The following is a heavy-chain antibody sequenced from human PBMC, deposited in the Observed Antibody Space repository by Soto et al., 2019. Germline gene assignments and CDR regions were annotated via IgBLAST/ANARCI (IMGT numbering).Heavy chain of an antibody. CDR1: GFTFNSHG. J-gene: IGHJ6*02. CDR3: ARGAEYQLLSRDYFYGMDV. V-gene: IGHV3-30*03. CDR2: ISYEGSNN. Sequence: QVQLVEAGGGVVQPGRSLRLSCGASGFTFNSHGMHWVRQAPGKGLEWVAVISYEGSNNFYAESVKGRFTISRDNSKNTLYLQMNSLRREDTAVYSCARGAEYQLLSRDYFYGMDVWGQGTTVTVSS. D-gene: IGHD2-2*01.